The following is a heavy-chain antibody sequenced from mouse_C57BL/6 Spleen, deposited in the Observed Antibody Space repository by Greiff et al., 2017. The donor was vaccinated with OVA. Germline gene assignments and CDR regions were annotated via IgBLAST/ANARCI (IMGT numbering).Heavy chain of an antibody. V-gene: IGHV1-81*01. CDR1: GYTFTSYG. J-gene: IGHJ2*01. D-gene: IGHD1-1*01. CDR2: IYPRSGNT. Sequence: VQLQQSGAELARPGASVKLSCKASGYTFTSYGISWVKQSTGQGLEWIGEIYPRSGNTYYNEKFKGKATLTADKSSSTAYMELRSLTSEDSAVYFCARWGGFYGSSYVGVYWGQGTTLTVSS. CDR3: ARWGGFYGSSYVGVY.